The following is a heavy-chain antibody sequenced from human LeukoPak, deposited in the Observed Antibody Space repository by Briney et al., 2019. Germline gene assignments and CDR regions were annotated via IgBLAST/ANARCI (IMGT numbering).Heavy chain of an antibody. CDR3: ARGQRIAVAGTSAFDI. CDR2: IYYSGST. D-gene: IGHD6-19*01. J-gene: IGHJ3*02. V-gene: IGHV4-39*07. CDR1: GGSISSSSYY. Sequence: SETLSLTCTVSGGSISSSSYYWGWIRQPPGKGLEWIGSIYYSGSTYYNPSLKSRVSISVDTSKNQFSLKLSSVTAADTAVYYCARGQRIAVAGTSAFDIWGQGTMVTVSS.